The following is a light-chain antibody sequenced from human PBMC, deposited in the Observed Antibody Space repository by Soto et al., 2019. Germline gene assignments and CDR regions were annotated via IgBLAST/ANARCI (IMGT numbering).Light chain of an antibody. CDR3: RSYTSISSYV. CDR1: SSDVGGYNF. Sequence: QSALTQPASVSGSPGQSITISCTGTSSDVGGYNFVSWYQQHPGKAPKLMIYDVRNRPSGVSNRFSGSKSVNTASLTISGLQAEDEVDYYGRSYTSISSYVYGTWTKVTV. V-gene: IGLV2-14*01. CDR2: DVR. J-gene: IGLJ1*01.